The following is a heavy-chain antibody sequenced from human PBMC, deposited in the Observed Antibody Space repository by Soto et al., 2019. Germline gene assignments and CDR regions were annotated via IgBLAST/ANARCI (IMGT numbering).Heavy chain of an antibody. J-gene: IGHJ4*02. CDR3: ARDLGGYASH. D-gene: IGHD3-16*01. Sequence: EVQLVESGGGLVQPGGSLRLSCAASGFTFSNYWMHWVRQAPGKGPVWVSRINTDGSTTNYADSVKGRFTISRDNAKNTVYLQTASLGAEYTAVYYCARDLGGYASHWGQGTLVTVSS. V-gene: IGHV3-74*01. CDR1: GFTFSNYW. CDR2: INTDGSTT.